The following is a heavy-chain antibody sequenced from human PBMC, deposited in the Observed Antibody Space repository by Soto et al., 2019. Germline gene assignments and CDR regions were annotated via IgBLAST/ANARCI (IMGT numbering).Heavy chain of an antibody. CDR3: ALSDFWSRDGMAV. CDR2: INHSGST. J-gene: IGHJ6*02. V-gene: IGHV4-34*01. Sequence: SETLSLTCAVYGGSFSGYYWSWIRQPPGKGLEWIGEINHSGSTNYNPSLKSRVTISVDTSKNQFSLKLSSVTAADTAVYYCALSDFWSRDGMAVWGQGTTVTVSS. CDR1: GGSFSGYY. D-gene: IGHD3-3*01.